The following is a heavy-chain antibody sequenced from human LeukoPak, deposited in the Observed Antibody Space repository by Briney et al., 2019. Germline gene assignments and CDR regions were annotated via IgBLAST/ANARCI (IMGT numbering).Heavy chain of an antibody. CDR3: ARDRTNSRSFDY. V-gene: IGHV3-21*01. CDR1: GFTFSSYS. Sequence: GGSLRLSCAASGFTFSSYSMNWVRQAPGKGLEWVSSISGSSSYIYYADSVKGRFTISRDNAKNSLYLQMNSLRAEDTAVYYCARDRTNSRSFDYWGQGTLVTVSS. CDR2: ISGSSSYI. J-gene: IGHJ4*02. D-gene: IGHD2-21*01.